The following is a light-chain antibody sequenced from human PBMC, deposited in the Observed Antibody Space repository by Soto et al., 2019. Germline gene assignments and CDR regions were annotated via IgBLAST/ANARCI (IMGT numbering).Light chain of an antibody. CDR3: CSYAGTSTYV. CDR1: SSVVGSYNL. CDR2: EVS. J-gene: IGLJ1*01. V-gene: IGLV2-23*02. Sequence: QSVLTQPASVSGSPGQSITISCTGTSSVVGSYNLVSWYQHHPGKAPKFMIYEVSKRPSGVSNRFSGSKSGNTASLTISGLQAEDEADSYCCSYAGTSTYVFGPGTKVTVL.